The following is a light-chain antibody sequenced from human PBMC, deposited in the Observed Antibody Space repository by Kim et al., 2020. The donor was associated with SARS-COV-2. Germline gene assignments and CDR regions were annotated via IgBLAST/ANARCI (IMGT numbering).Light chain of an antibody. CDR2: INSDGSH. Sequence: QLVLTQSPSASASLGASVRLTCTLSSGHSTYAFAWHQQQPEKGPRYLMKINSDGSHNKGDGIPDRFSGSSSGAERYLTISSLQSEDEADYYCQTWGTDIYVIFGGGTQLTVL. J-gene: IGLJ2*01. CDR3: QTWGTDIYVI. CDR1: SGHSTYA. V-gene: IGLV4-69*01.